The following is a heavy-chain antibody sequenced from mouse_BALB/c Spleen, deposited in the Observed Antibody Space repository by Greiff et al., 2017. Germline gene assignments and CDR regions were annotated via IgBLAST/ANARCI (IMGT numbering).Heavy chain of an antibody. J-gene: IGHJ2*01. D-gene: IGHD2-4*01. V-gene: IGHV2-6-5*01. CDR3: AKHGDYDGGTGFDY. CDR2: IWGGGST. CDR1: GFSLTDYG. Sequence: VQRVESGPGLVAPSQSLSITCTVSGFSLTDYGVSWIRQPPGKGLEWLGVIWGGGSTYYNSALKSRLSISKDNSKSQVFLKMNSLQTDDTAMYYCAKHGDYDGGTGFDYWGQGTTLTVSS.